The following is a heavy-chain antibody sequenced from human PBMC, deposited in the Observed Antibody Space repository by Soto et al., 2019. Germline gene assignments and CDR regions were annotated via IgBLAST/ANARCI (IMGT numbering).Heavy chain of an antibody. J-gene: IGHJ6*02. CDR1: GFTFSSYS. Sequence: GGSLRLSCAASGFTFSSYSMNWVRQAPGKRLEWVSYISSSSSTIYYADSVKGRFTISRDNAKNSLYLQMNSLRDEDTAVYYCARDWGRAVARYGKEDYYYGMDVWGQGTTVTVSS. V-gene: IGHV3-48*02. CDR2: ISSSSSTI. D-gene: IGHD3-16*01. CDR3: ARDWGRAVARYGKEDYYYGMDV.